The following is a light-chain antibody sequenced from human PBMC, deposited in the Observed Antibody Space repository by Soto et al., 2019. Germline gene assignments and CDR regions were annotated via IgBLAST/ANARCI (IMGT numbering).Light chain of an antibody. Sequence: SYELTQPPSVSVSPGQTARITCSGNALPKQYAYWYRQKPGQAPVVVIYQDTERPSGIPERFSGSTSGTTVTLTISGVQAEDEADYYCQSTDSTGTYVVFGGGTKLTVL. V-gene: IGLV3-25*02. J-gene: IGLJ3*02. CDR3: QSTDSTGTYVV. CDR2: QDT. CDR1: ALPKQY.